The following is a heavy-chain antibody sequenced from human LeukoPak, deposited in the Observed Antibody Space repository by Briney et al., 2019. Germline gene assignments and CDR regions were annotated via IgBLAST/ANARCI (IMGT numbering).Heavy chain of an antibody. Sequence: GESLKISCKGSGYSFTSYWIGWVRQKPGKGLEWMGIIFPGDSDTRYSPSFQGQVTISADKSISTAYLQWSSLKASDTAMYYCARRLTYDSRAYYCLDYWAREPWSPSPQ. V-gene: IGHV5-51*01. CDR1: GYSFTSYW. J-gene: IGHJ4*02. CDR2: IFPGDSDT. CDR3: ARRLTYDSRAYYCLDY. D-gene: IGHD3-22*01.